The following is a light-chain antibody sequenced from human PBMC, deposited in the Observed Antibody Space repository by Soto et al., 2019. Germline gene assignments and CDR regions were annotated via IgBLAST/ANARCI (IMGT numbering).Light chain of an antibody. CDR2: GAS. Sequence: EIGLTQSPGPLSFSPGERATLSCRSSQSFNSIYLAWYQQKPGQAPRLLIYGASTRATGIPARFSGSGSGTELTLTIRSLQPEDVAVYYCKTYNNWLRPFGHGTMV. CDR3: KTYNNWLRP. CDR1: QSFNSIY. J-gene: IGKJ1*01. V-gene: IGKV3-15*01.